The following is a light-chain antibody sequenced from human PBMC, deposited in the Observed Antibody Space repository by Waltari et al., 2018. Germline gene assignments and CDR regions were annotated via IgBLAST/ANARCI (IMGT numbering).Light chain of an antibody. CDR3: QQYGSSRIT. J-gene: IGKJ4*01. V-gene: IGKV3-20*01. CDR1: RSVSSSY. CDR2: GSS. Sequence: EIVLTQSPGTLSLSPGERATLSGRASRSVSSSYLAWYQQKPGQAPGLLIYGSSSRATGIPDSFGVSGSGTDCTLTISRLGPEDFAVYYCQQYGSSRITFGGGTKVEIK.